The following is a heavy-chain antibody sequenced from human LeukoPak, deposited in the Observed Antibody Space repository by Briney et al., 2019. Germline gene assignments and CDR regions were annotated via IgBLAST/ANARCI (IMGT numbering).Heavy chain of an antibody. Sequence: SETLSLTCAVYGGSFSGYYWSWIRQPPGKGLEWIGEINHSGSTSYNPSLKSRVTMSLDTSKNQFSLKLSSVTAADTAVYYCARHDRSGYYSYYFDYWGQGTLVTVSS. CDR3: ARHDRSGYYSYYFDY. V-gene: IGHV4-34*01. CDR2: INHSGST. CDR1: GGSFSGYY. D-gene: IGHD3-22*01. J-gene: IGHJ4*02.